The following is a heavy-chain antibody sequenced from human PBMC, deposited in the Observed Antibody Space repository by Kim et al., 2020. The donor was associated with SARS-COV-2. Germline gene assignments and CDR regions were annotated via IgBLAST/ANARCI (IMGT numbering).Heavy chain of an antibody. CDR2: INAGNGNT. CDR1: GYTFTSYA. CDR3: ARDRGVVVPAAMYVWFDP. J-gene: IGHJ5*02. D-gene: IGHD2-2*01. V-gene: IGHV1-3*01. Sequence: ASVKVSCKASGYTFTSYAMHWVRQAPGQRLEWMGWINAGNGNTKYSQKFQGRVTITRDTSASTAYMELSSLRSEDTAVYYCARDRGVVVPAAMYVWFDPWGQGTLVTVSS.